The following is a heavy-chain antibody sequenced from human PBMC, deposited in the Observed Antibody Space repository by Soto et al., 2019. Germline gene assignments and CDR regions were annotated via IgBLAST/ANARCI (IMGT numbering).Heavy chain of an antibody. CDR3: ARDRFRDYYDSSGYYRPDAFDI. Sequence: QVQLVESGGGVVQPGRSLRLSCAASGFTFRSYGMHWVRQAPGKGLEWVAVIWYDGSNKYYADSVTGRFTISRDNSKDTLSLHMNSLRAEDTAVYYCARDRFRDYYDSSGYYRPDAFDIWGQGTMVTVSS. CDR2: IWYDGSNK. D-gene: IGHD3-22*01. J-gene: IGHJ3*02. CDR1: GFTFRSYG. V-gene: IGHV3-33*01.